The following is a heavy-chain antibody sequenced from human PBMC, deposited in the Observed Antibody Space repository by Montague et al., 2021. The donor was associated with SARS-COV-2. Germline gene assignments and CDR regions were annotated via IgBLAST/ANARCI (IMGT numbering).Heavy chain of an antibody. CDR2: INYSGSN. CDR1: GGSFSGYY. J-gene: IGHJ6*02. D-gene: IGHD4-11*01. V-gene: IGHV4-34*01. CDR3: ACGLITTRGPIYYYGMDV. Sequence: SETLSLTCAVYGGSFSGYYWTWIRQSPRKGLEWIGEINYSGSNTYSPSFKSRVTISIDTPKNQFSLKLSSVTAADTAVYYCACGLITTRGPIYYYGMDVWGQGTTVTVSS.